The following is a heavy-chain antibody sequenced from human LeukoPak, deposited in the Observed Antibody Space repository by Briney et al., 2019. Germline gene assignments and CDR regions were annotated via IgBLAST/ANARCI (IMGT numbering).Heavy chain of an antibody. D-gene: IGHD1-26*01. CDR3: AKSIGQPWELSLIFDY. V-gene: IGHV3-43D*03. Sequence: GGSLRLSCAASGFTFDDYAMHWVRQAPGKGLEWVSLISWDGGSTYYADSVKGRFTISRDNSKNSLYLQMNSLRAEDTALYYCAKSIGQPWELSLIFDYWGQGTLVTVSS. CDR2: ISWDGGST. CDR1: GFTFDDYA. J-gene: IGHJ4*02.